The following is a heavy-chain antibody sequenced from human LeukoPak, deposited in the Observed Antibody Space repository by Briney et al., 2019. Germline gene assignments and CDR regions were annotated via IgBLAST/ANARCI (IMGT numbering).Heavy chain of an antibody. D-gene: IGHD3-22*01. CDR3: ARQAYYYDSSDYYVHYFDY. CDR1: GYSFTSYW. Sequence: GESLKTSRKVSGYSFTSYWIGCVRQRPGKGPEWMGIIYPGDSDTRYSPSFQGQVTISADKSINTAYLQWSSLKASDTAMYYCARQAYYYDSSDYYVHYFDYWGQGTLVTVSS. CDR2: IYPGDSDT. J-gene: IGHJ4*02. V-gene: IGHV5-51*01.